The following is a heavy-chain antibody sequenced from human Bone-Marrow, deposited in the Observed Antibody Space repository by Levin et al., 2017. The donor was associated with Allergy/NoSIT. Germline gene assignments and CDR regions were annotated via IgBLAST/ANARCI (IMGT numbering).Heavy chain of an antibody. CDR2: ISSDTSTI. J-gene: IGHJ4*02. CDR1: GFPFNTYR. D-gene: IGHD3-10*01. CDR3: ARGGPYGSGRYDY. V-gene: IGHV3-48*02. Sequence: PGGSLRLSCAASGFPFNTYRMNWVRQAPGKGLEWVSYISSDTSTIYYADFVKGRFTISRDNAKNSVYLQMNSLRDEDTAVYYCARGGPYGSGRYDYWGQGTLVTVSS.